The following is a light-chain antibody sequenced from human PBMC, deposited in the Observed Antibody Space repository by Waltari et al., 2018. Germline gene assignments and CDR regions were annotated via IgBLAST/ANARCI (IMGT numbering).Light chain of an antibody. V-gene: IGKV4-1*01. Sequence: DIVMTQSPDSLAVSLRERATINCRSSQSISHTSDKNNYVAWFQQKRGQPPKLLVSWASARESGVPERFSGSGSGTDFTLTISSLQTEDVATYYCQQYYSSPRTFGQGTKV. CDR2: WAS. CDR1: QSISHTSDKNNY. CDR3: QQYYSSPRT. J-gene: IGKJ1*01.